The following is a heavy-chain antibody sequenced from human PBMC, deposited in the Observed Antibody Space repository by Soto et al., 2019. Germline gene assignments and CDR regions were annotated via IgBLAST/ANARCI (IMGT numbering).Heavy chain of an antibody. V-gene: IGHV3-9*01. CDR2: ISWNSGRV. D-gene: IGHD3-10*01. Sequence: EVQLVESGGGLVQPGRSLRLSCAASGFTFDDYAMHWVRQAPGKGLEWVSGISWNSGRVVYAYTMKGRFTISRNNAKNSHYLQMNSLSHEDTALYYWAIMPSIWFEEYTCDHWGQGTLVTVSS. CDR3: AIMPSIWFEEYTCDH. J-gene: IGHJ4*02. CDR1: GFTFDDYA.